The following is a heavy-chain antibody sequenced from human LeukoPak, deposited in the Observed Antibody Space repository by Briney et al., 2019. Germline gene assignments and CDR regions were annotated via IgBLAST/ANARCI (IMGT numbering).Heavy chain of an antibody. Sequence: KPSETLSLTCTVSGGSISSYYWSWLRQHPGKGLEWIGYIYYSGSTNYNPSLKSRVTISVDTSKNQFSLKLSSVTAADTAVYYCARWAVTSWFDPWGQGTLVTVSS. D-gene: IGHD4-17*01. CDR1: GGSISSYY. CDR3: ARWAVTSWFDP. CDR2: IYYSGST. V-gene: IGHV4-59*01. J-gene: IGHJ5*02.